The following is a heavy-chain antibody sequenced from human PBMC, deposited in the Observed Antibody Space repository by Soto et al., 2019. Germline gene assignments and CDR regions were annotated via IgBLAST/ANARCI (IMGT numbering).Heavy chain of an antibody. CDR1: GFTFSSYA. CDR2: ISGSGGST. D-gene: IGHD5-18*01. CDR3: AASGGYSYDVLDY. J-gene: IGHJ4*02. V-gene: IGHV3-23*01. Sequence: PGGSLRLSCAASGFTFSSYAMSWVRQAPGKGLEWVSAISGSGGSTYYADSVKGRFTISRDNSKNTLYLQMNSLRAEDTAVYYCAASGGYSYDVLDYWGQGTLVTVSS.